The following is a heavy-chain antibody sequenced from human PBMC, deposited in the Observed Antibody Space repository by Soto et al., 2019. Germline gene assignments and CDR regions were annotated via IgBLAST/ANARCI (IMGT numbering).Heavy chain of an antibody. CDR1: GFTFRSYW. V-gene: IGHV3-74*01. D-gene: IGHD3-10*01. Sequence: EVQLVESWGDLVQPGGSLRLSCAASGFTFRSYWIHWVRQVPGKGLLWFSRINPDGSSTNYADSVKGRFTISRDNAKNTVYIQIDSLRADDTYVYYFTRAPIELWLIFDFWGQGTMVTVSS. J-gene: IGHJ4*02. CDR2: INPDGSST. CDR3: TRAPIELWLIFDF.